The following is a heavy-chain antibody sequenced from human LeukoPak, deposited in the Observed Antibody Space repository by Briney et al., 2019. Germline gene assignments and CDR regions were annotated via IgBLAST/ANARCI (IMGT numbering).Heavy chain of an antibody. Sequence: GSLRLSCAASGFTFSSYSMNWVRQAPGKGLEWVSSISSSSSYIYYADSVKGRFTISRDNAKNSLHLQMNSLRAEDTAVYYCARARGSGSYGFDYWGQGTLVTVSS. V-gene: IGHV3-21*01. D-gene: IGHD3-10*01. CDR1: GFTFSSYS. CDR2: ISSSSSYI. J-gene: IGHJ4*02. CDR3: ARARGSGSYGFDY.